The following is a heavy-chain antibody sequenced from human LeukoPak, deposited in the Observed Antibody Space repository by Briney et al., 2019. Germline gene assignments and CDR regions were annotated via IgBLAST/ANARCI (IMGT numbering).Heavy chain of an antibody. CDR2: IYYSGST. D-gene: IGHD6-13*01. V-gene: IGHV4-59*12. J-gene: IGHJ3*02. CDR1: GGSISSYY. CDR3: ARGRSSSWSRRDAFDI. Sequence: PSETLSLTCTVSGGSISSYYWSWIRQPPGKGLEWIGYIYYSGSTNYNPSLKTRVSISVGTSKNQFSLKLSSVTAADTAVYYCARGRSSSWSRRDAFDIWGQGTMVTVSS.